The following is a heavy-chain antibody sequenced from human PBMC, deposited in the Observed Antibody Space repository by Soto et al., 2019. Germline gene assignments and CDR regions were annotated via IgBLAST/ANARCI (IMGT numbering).Heavy chain of an antibody. J-gene: IGHJ6*02. CDR2: IGIAGDT. CDR3: ARDRHGMDV. V-gene: IGHV3-13*01. Sequence: DVQLVESGGTLVQPGGSLRLSCAASGFSFSDYDMHWVRQATGKGLEWVSGIGIAGDTYYSGSVKGRFTISRENAKNSLYLQMNRRGAGDTAVYYCARDRHGMDVWGQGTTVTVSS. CDR1: GFSFSDYD.